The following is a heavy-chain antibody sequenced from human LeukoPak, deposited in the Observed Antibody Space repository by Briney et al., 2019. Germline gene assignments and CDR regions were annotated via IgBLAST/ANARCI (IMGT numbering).Heavy chain of an antibody. Sequence: GESLKISCKGSGYSFTSYWIGWVRQMPGKGLEWMGIIYPGDSDTRYSPSFQGQVTISADKSISTAYLQWSSLKASDTAMYYCARQGNLLYSYYDFWSGYYNWFDPWGQGTLVTVSS. D-gene: IGHD3-3*01. V-gene: IGHV5-51*01. CDR3: ARQGNLLYSYYDFWSGYYNWFDP. CDR2: IYPGDSDT. CDR1: GYSFTSYW. J-gene: IGHJ5*02.